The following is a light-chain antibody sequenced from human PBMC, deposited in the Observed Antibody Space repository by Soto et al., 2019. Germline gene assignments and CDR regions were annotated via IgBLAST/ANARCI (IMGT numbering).Light chain of an antibody. V-gene: IGKV1-39*01. CDR3: QQSYSTRWT. CDR2: SAS. Sequence: EIQLTQSASFLSASVGDRVTITCRASEGIYNYLAWYQQKPGKAPKLLIYSASTLQSGVPSRFSGSRSGPDFTLTISSLQPEDFATYYCQQSYSTRWTFGQGTKVDIK. J-gene: IGKJ1*01. CDR1: EGIYNY.